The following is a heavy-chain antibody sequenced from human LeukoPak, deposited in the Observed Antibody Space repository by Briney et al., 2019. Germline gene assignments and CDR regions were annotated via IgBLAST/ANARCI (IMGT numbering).Heavy chain of an antibody. CDR2: ISYDGSNK. CDR1: GFTFSSYA. Sequence: GRSLRLSCAASGFTFSSYAMHWVRQAPGKGLEWVAVISYDGSNKYYADSVKGRFTISRDNSKNTLYLQMNSLRAEDTAVYYCARGHYYDSSGYYYSGGYFDYWGQGTLVTVSS. D-gene: IGHD3-22*01. V-gene: IGHV3-30-3*01. J-gene: IGHJ4*02. CDR3: ARGHYYDSSGYYYSGGYFDY.